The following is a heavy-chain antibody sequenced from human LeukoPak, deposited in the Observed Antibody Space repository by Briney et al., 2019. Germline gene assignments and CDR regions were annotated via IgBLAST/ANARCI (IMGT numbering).Heavy chain of an antibody. CDR2: IYTSGST. D-gene: IGHD1-26*01. V-gene: IGHV4-4*09. J-gene: IGHJ6*03. Sequence: SETLSLTCTVSGGSISSYYWSWIRQPPGKGLEWIGYIYTSGSTNYNPSLKSRVSISLDTSKNQFSLRLSSVTAADAAVYYCARLENMGNSYYYMDVWGKGTTVAVSS. CDR1: GGSISSYY. CDR3: ARLENMGNSYYYMDV.